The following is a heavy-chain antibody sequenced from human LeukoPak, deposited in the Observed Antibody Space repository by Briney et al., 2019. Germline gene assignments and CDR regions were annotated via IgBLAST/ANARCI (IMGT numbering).Heavy chain of an antibody. D-gene: IGHD6-6*01. CDR3: ARAEYSGYDAFDI. CDR2: ISSSSYI. Sequence: GGSLRLSCAASGFTFSSYSMNWVRQAPGKGLEWVSSISSSSYIYYADSVKGRFTISRDNAKNSLYLQMNSLRAEDTAVYYCARAEYSGYDAFDIWGQGTMVTVSS. V-gene: IGHV3-21*01. CDR1: GFTFSSYS. J-gene: IGHJ3*02.